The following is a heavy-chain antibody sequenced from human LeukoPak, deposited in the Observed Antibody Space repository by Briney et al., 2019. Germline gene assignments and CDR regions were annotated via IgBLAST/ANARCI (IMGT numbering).Heavy chain of an antibody. V-gene: IGHV1-69*06. Sequence: SVKVSCKASRGTFSSYAISWVRQAPGQGLEWMGRIIPIFGTANYAQKFQGRVTITADKSTSTAYMELSSLRSEDTAVYYCARDSCSSTSCDDWGQGTLVTVSS. CDR3: ARDSCSSTSCDD. D-gene: IGHD2-2*01. J-gene: IGHJ4*02. CDR2: IIPIFGTA. CDR1: RGTFSSYA.